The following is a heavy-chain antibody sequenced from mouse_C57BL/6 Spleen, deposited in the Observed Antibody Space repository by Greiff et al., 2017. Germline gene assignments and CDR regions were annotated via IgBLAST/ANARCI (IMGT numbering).Heavy chain of an antibody. CDR2: IDPENGDT. Sequence: VHVKQSGAELVRPGASVKLSCTASGFNIKDDYMHWVKQRPEQGLEWIGWIDPENGDTEYASKFQGKATITADTSSNTAYLQLRSLTSEDTAVYYCTTNYGSTFDYWGQGTTLTVSS. CDR1: GFNIKDDY. V-gene: IGHV14-4*01. J-gene: IGHJ2*01. D-gene: IGHD1-1*01. CDR3: TTNYGSTFDY.